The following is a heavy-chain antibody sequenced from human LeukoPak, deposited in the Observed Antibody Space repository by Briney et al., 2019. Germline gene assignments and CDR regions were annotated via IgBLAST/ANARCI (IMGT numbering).Heavy chain of an antibody. J-gene: IGHJ4*02. D-gene: IGHD3-22*01. CDR2: INPSGGST. CDR1: GYTFTSYY. Sequence: ASVKVSCKASGYTFTSYYMHWVRQAPGQGLEWMGIINPSGGSTSYAQKFQGRVTMTRDTSTSTVYMELSSLRSEDTAVYYCARDLTYDSSGYYPRGGFDYWGQGTLVTVSS. CDR3: ARDLTYDSSGYYPRGGFDY. V-gene: IGHV1-46*01.